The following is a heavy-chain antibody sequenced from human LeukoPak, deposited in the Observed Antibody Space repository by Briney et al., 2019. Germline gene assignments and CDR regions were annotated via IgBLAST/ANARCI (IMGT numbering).Heavy chain of an antibody. CDR2: ISSSGGGT. V-gene: IGHV3-23*01. D-gene: IGHD1-26*01. CDR3: AKWDENFYYMDV. Sequence: PWGSLGLSCAASRFTFNRYSISWVRQAPGKGLQWVSSISSSGGGTHYASSVRGRFTISRDNSKDTVFLKMNGLRVEDTAIYYCAKWDENFYYMDVWG. J-gene: IGHJ6*03. CDR1: RFTFNRYS.